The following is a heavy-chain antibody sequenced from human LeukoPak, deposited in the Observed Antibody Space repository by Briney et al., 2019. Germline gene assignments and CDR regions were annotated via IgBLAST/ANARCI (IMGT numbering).Heavy chain of an antibody. D-gene: IGHD7-27*01. CDR3: ARENWGPRSHFDY. J-gene: IGHJ4*02. CDR2: INHSGST. V-gene: IGHV4-34*01. CDR1: GGSFSGYF. Sequence: SETLSLTCAVYGGSFSGYFWSWIRQPPGKGLEWIGEINHSGSTNYNPSLKSRVTISVDTSKNQFSLKLSSVTAADTAVYYCARENWGPRSHFDYWGQGTLVTVSS.